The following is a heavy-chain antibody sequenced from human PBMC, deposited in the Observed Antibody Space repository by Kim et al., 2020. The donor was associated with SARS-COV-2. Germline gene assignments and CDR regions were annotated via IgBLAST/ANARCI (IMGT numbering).Heavy chain of an antibody. V-gene: IGHV4-31*03. J-gene: IGHJ5*02. Sequence: SETLSLTCTVSGESIMSGGYFWSWIRQHPGKGLEWIGYMYYTGRTYSYNPSLKSRAAISIDTSKNRFSLDLYSVTAADTAIYYCASRVNIMADWFDPWGQGILVTVSS. CDR3: ASRVNIMADWFDP. D-gene: IGHD3-16*01. CDR1: GESIMSGGYF. CDR2: MYYTGRT.